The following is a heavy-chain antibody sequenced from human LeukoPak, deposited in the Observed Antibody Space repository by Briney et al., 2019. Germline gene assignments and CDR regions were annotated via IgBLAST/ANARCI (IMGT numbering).Heavy chain of an antibody. D-gene: IGHD5-12*01. V-gene: IGHV1-69*13. CDR3: ASPLRGLRFGYYHGMDV. CDR2: IIPIFGTA. CDR1: GGTFSSYA. Sequence: SVKVSCKASGGTFSSYAISWVRQAPGQGLEWMGGIIPIFGTANYAQKFQGRVTITADESTSTAYMELSSLRSEDTAVYYCASPLRGLRFGYYHGMDVWGQGTTVTVSS. J-gene: IGHJ6*02.